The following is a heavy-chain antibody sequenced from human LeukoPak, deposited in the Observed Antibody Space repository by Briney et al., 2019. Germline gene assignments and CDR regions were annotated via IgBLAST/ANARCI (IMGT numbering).Heavy chain of an antibody. J-gene: IGHJ4*02. CDR1: GFTFSSYA. D-gene: IGHD5-18*01. Sequence: GGSLRLSCAASGFTFSSYAMNWVRQAPGKGLEWVSYISSSSSYIYYADSVKGRFTISRDNAKNSLYLQMNSLRAEDTAVYYCARGPQRGYKEGVFDYWGQGTLVTVSS. CDR2: ISSSSSYI. V-gene: IGHV3-21*01. CDR3: ARGPQRGYKEGVFDY.